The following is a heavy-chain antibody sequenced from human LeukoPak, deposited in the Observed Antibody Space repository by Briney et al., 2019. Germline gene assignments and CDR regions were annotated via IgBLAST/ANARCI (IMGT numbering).Heavy chain of an antibody. V-gene: IGHV4-59*12. Sequence: SETLSLTCTVSGGSISSYYWSWIRQPPGKGLEWIGYIYYSGSTNYNPSLKSRVTISVDTSKNQFSLKLSSVTAADTAVYYCARSYYYDSSGYYQTYNWFDPWGQGTLVTVSS. CDR2: IYYSGST. D-gene: IGHD3-22*01. CDR3: ARSYYYDSSGYYQTYNWFDP. J-gene: IGHJ5*02. CDR1: GGSISSYY.